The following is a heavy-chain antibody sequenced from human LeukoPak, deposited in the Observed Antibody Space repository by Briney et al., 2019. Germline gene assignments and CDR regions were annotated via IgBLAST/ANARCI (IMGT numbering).Heavy chain of an antibody. Sequence: GASVKVSCKASGYTFTGYYMHWVRQAPGQGLEWMGWINPNSGGTNYAQKFQGRVTMTRDTSISTAYMELSRLRSDDTAVYYCAREVGATTDRDDYWGQGTLVTVSS. V-gene: IGHV1-2*02. D-gene: IGHD1-26*01. CDR1: GYTFTGYY. CDR3: AREVGATTDRDDY. CDR2: INPNSGGT. J-gene: IGHJ4*02.